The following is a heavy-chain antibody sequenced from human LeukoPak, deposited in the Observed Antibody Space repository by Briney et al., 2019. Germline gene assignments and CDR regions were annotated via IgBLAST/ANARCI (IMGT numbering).Heavy chain of an antibody. CDR3: ARARWSGWATFDY. V-gene: IGHV1-2*02. CDR2: INPNSGGT. J-gene: IGHJ4*02. CDR1: GYTFTGYY. D-gene: IGHD3-3*01. Sequence: ASVKVSCKASGYTFTGYYMHWVRQAPGQGLEWMGWINPNSGGTNYAQKFQGRVTMTRDTSISTAYMELSRLRSDDTAVYYCARARWSGWATFDYWGQGTLVTVSS.